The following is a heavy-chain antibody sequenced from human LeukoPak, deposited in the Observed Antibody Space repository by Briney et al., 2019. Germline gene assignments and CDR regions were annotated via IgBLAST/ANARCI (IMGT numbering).Heavy chain of an antibody. CDR3: ARLTAYSTTLANFDL. V-gene: IGHV4-34*01. J-gene: IGHJ2*01. D-gene: IGHD6-13*01. CDR2: INHSGST. CDR1: GGSFSGYY. Sequence: SETLSLTCAVYGGSFSGYYWSWIRQPPGKGLEWIGEINHSGSTNYNPSLKSRVTISVDTSKNQFSLKLSSVTAADTAVYYCARLTAYSTTLANFDLWGRGTLVTVSS.